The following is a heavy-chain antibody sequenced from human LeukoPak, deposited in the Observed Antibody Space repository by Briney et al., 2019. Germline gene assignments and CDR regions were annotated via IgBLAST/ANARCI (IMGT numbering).Heavy chain of an antibody. V-gene: IGHV4-38-2*02. D-gene: IGHD5-18*01. J-gene: IGHJ4*02. CDR3: AKSSYSIFDY. CDR1: GYSISSGYY. CDR2: IYHSGST. Sequence: SETLSLTCTVSGYSISSGYYWGWIRQPPGKGLEWIGSIYHSGSTYYNPSLKSRVTISVDTSKNQFSLKLSSVTAADTAVYYCAKSSYSIFDYWGQGSLVTVSS.